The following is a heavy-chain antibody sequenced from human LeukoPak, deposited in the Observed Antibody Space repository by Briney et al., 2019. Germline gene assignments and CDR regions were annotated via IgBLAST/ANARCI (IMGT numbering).Heavy chain of an antibody. V-gene: IGHV3-48*01. Sequence: GGSLRLSCAASGFTFSSYSMHWVRQAPGKGLEWVSYISSSSSTIYYADSVKGRFTISRDNAKNSLILQMNSLRAEDTAVYYCARADSGYTNWFDPWGQGTLVTVSS. CDR1: GFTFSSYS. J-gene: IGHJ5*02. CDR3: ARADSGYTNWFDP. D-gene: IGHD3-22*01. CDR2: ISSSSSTI.